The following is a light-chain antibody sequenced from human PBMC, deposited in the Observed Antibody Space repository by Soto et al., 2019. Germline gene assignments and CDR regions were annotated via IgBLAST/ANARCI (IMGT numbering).Light chain of an antibody. V-gene: IGLV2-14*01. CDR3: SSYTTSTALL. J-gene: IGLJ2*01. Sequence: QSALTQPASVSGSPGQSITISCTGTSSDVGAYNYVSWFQHHPGKAPKLMIYEVSNRPSGISNRFSGSKSGNTASLTISGLQAEDEADYYCSSYTTSTALLFGGGTKVTVL. CDR1: SSDVGAYNY. CDR2: EVS.